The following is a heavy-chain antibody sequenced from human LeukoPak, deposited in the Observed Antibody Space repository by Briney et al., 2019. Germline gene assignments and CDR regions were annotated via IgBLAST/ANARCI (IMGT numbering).Heavy chain of an antibody. CDR1: GYTFTSYY. V-gene: IGHV1-46*01. CDR3: ARDRGRTGASGPHRFLDY. Sequence: ASVKVSCKASGYTFTSYYVHWVRQAPGQGLEWMGIINPSVGRTTYAQKFQGRVTMTRDTSTSTVYMELSSLRSEDTAVYYCARDRGRTGASGPHRFLDYGGQGILVTVSS. J-gene: IGHJ4*02. CDR2: INPSVGRT. D-gene: IGHD1-26*01.